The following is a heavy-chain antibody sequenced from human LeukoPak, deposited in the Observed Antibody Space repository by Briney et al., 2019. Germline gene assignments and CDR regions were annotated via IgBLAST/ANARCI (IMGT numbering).Heavy chain of an antibody. V-gene: IGHV4-34*01. Sequence: PSETLSLTCAVYGGSFSGYYWSWIRQPPGKGLEWIGEINHSGSTNYNPSLKSRVTISVDTSKNQFSLKLSSVTAADTAVYYCARGLPRFERITMVRGGNSFDYWGQGTLVTVSS. CDR1: GGSFSGYY. CDR3: ARGLPRFERITMVRGGNSFDY. J-gene: IGHJ4*02. CDR2: INHSGST. D-gene: IGHD3-10*01.